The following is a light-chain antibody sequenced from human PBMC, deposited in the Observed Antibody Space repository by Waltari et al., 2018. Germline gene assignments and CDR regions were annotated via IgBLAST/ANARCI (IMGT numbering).Light chain of an antibody. CDR3: QQYYITPLS. V-gene: IGKV4-1*01. CDR1: QSVLYSSDNRNY. Sequence: EIVLTQSPDTLSLSPGDRAALSCRASQSVLYSSDNRNYLAWYQQKPGQPPNLLIYWASTRESGVPDRFSGSGSGTDFTLTISSLQAEDVAVYYFQQYYITPLSFGGGTKVEIK. J-gene: IGKJ4*01. CDR2: WAS.